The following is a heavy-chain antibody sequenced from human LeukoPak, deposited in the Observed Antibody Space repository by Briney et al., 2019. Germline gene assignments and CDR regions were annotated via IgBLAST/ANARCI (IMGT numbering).Heavy chain of an antibody. J-gene: IGHJ4*02. CDR3: ARTAYTYGYRPLFDY. V-gene: IGHV4-39*01. CDR1: GGSISSSSYY. D-gene: IGHD5-18*01. Sequence: SETLSLTCTVSGGSISSSSYYWGWIRQPPGKGLEWIGSIYYSGSTYDNPSLKSRVTISVDTSKNQLSLKLSSVTAADTAVYYCARTAYTYGYRPLFDYWGQGTLVTVSS. CDR2: IYYSGST.